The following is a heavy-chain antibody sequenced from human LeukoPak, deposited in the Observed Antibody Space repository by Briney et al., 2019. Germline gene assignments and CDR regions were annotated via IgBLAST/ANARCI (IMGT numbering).Heavy chain of an antibody. CDR2: IKQDGSEK. J-gene: IGHJ5*02. Sequence: GDCLTLACSAPGPTFSSKWSSSVRQAPGKGRGLDANIKQDGSEKYYVDAVKGRFTISRDNAKNLLYLLMSSRSAEDTAVYYCARDPRSSTSFPNWCDPWGQGTLVTVSS. CDR3: ARDPRSSTSFPNWCDP. CDR1: GPTFSSKW. D-gene: IGHD2-2*01. V-gene: IGHV3-7*01.